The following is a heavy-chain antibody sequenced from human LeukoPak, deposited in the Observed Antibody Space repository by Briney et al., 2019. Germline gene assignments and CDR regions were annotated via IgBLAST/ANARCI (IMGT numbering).Heavy chain of an antibody. CDR3: ARTLSRWDPFDY. J-gene: IGHJ4*02. V-gene: IGHV4-59*01. D-gene: IGHD1-26*01. Sequence: PGGSLRLSCAASGFTFSSYSMNWVRQAPGKGLEWIGYIYYTGSTNYNPSLKSRVIISLDTSKNQFSLKLSSVTAADTAVYYCARTLSRWDPFDYWGQGTLVTVSS. CDR1: GFTFSSYS. CDR2: IYYTGST.